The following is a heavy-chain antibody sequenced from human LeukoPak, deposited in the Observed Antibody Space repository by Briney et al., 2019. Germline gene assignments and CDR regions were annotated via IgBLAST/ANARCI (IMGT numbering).Heavy chain of an antibody. CDR3: ARANRGYSSGWYPGY. V-gene: IGHV3-30*04. Sequence: GGSLRLSCAASGFTFSSYAMHWVRQAPGKGLEWVAVISYDGSNKYYADSVKGRFTISRDNSKNTLYLQVNSLRAEDTAVYYCARANRGYSSGWYPGYWGQGTLVTVSS. CDR1: GFTFSSYA. D-gene: IGHD6-19*01. CDR2: ISYDGSNK. J-gene: IGHJ4*02.